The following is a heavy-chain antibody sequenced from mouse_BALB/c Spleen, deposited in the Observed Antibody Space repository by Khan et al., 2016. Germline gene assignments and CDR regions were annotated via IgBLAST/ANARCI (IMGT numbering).Heavy chain of an antibody. CDR1: GFNIKDYY. CDR3: NAVYYGNYIYFDY. V-gene: IGHV14-4*02. CDR2: IDPENGAT. Sequence: EVQLQESGAELVRSGASVRLSCTASGFNIKDYYIHWVKQRPEQGLEWIGWIDPENGATEYAPTFQGKATMTADTSSNTAYLQLSRLTSGDTDVYYSNAVYYGNYIYFDYWGQGTTLTVSS. J-gene: IGHJ2*01. D-gene: IGHD2-1*01.